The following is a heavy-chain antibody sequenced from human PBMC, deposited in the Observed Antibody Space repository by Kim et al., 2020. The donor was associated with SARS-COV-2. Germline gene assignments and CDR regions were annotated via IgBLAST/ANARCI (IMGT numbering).Heavy chain of an antibody. Sequence: SGKGRFTISRDDSKSIAYLQMNSLKTEDTAVYYCTRGYCSGGSCYWAFDYWGQGTLVTVSS. CDR3: TRGYCSGGSCYWAFDY. V-gene: IGHV3-49*02. J-gene: IGHJ4*02. D-gene: IGHD2-15*01.